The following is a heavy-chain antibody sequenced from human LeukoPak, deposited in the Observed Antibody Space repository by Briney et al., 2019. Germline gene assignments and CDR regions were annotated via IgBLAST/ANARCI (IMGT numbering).Heavy chain of an antibody. CDR3: TRETVVGVAAGTFDQ. V-gene: IGHV4-59*01. CDR1: GGSINNYY. CDR2: VYYSGST. D-gene: IGHD6-13*01. J-gene: IGHJ4*02. Sequence: PSETLSLTCSVSGGSINNYYWTWIRQTPGKGLEWIGYVYYSGSTHSNPSLKSRVSISLDTPKNQFSLKLKSVTAADTAVYYCTRETVVGVAAGTFDQWGQGTLVTVSS.